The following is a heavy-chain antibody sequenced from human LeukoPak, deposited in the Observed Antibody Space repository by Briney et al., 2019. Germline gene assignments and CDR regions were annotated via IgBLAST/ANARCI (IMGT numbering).Heavy chain of an antibody. CDR2: ISSSGSTI. J-gene: IGHJ4*02. V-gene: IGHV3-48*04. CDR3: ARDYGSGSYFGYFDY. CDR1: GFTFSSYS. D-gene: IGHD3-10*01. Sequence: GGSLRLSCAASGFTFSSYSMNWVRQAPGKGLEWVSYISSSGSTIYYADSVKGRFPISRDNAKNSLYLQMNSLRAEDTAVYYCARDYGSGSYFGYFDYWGQGTLVTVSS.